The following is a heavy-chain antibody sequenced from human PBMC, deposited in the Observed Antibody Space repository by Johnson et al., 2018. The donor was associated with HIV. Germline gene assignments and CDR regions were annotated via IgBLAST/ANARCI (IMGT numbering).Heavy chain of an antibody. V-gene: IGHV3-30*04. J-gene: IGHJ3*02. D-gene: IGHD2-2*02. CDR1: GFTFSSYT. CDR3: ARDSDYTKSWNAFDI. Sequence: QVQLVESGGGVVQPGRSLRLSCAASGFTFSSYTIHWVRQAPGKGLEGVAVISFDGSNKYYADSVKGRFTISRDNSKNTLYLQMSSLRSEDTAVYYWARDSDYTKSWNAFDIWGQGTMVTVSS. CDR2: ISFDGSNK.